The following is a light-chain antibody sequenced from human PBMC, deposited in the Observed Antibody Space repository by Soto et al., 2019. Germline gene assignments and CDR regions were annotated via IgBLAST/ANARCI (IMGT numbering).Light chain of an antibody. V-gene: IGKV3-20*01. CDR2: GAS. Sequence: EIVLPQSPGTLSLSPGERATLYCRASPSVSSSFLARYQQKPGQAPRLLIYGASSRATGIPDRFSGSGSGTDFTLTISRLEPEDVAVYYCQQYGSSPLTSGGGTKVEIK. CDR3: QQYGSSPLT. J-gene: IGKJ4*01. CDR1: PSVSSSF.